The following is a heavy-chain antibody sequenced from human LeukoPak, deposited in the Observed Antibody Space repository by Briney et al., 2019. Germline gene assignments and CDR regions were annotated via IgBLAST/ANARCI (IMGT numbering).Heavy chain of an antibody. CDR1: GDTFSNYA. CDR2: IIPIFGTA. D-gene: IGHD5-24*01. Sequence: GASVKVSCKASGDTFSNYAISWVRQAPGQGLEWMGGIIPIFGTAKYAQKFQGRVTITADTSTSTAYMELSSLRSEDTAVYYCARAGWLQYYYFDYWGQGTLVNVSS. J-gene: IGHJ4*02. CDR3: ARAGWLQYYYFDY. V-gene: IGHV1-69*06.